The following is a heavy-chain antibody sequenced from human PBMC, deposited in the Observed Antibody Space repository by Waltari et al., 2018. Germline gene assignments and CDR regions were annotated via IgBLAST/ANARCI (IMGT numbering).Heavy chain of an antibody. D-gene: IGHD6-6*01. J-gene: IGHJ4*02. CDR3: ASSPLAARSYFDY. CDR2: INHSGST. Sequence: QVQLQQWGAGLLKPSETLSLTCAVYGGSFSGYYWSWIRQPPGKGLEWIGEINHSGSTNYNPSLKSRVTISVDTSKNQFSLKLSSVTAADTAVYYCASSPLAARSYFDYWGQGTLVTVSS. CDR1: GGSFSGYY. V-gene: IGHV4-34*01.